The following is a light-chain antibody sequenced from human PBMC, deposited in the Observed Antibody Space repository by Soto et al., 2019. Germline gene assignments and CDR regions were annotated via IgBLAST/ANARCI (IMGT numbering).Light chain of an antibody. CDR1: QSVSSSY. J-gene: IGKJ4*01. CDR2: GAS. V-gene: IGKV3-20*01. CDR3: QQYGSSPQLT. Sequence: EIVLTQSPGTLSLSPGERATLSCRASQSVSSSYLAWYQQKPGQAPRLLIYGASSRATGIPDRFSGRGSGTEFTLTISRVEPEDFAVYYCQQYGSSPQLTFGGGTKVEIK.